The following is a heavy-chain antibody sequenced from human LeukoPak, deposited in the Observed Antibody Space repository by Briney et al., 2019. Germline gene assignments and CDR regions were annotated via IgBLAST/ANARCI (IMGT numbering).Heavy chain of an antibody. Sequence: PGGSLRLSCAASGFTFSSYGMHWVRQAPGKGLEWVAFIRYDGSNKYYADSVKGRFTISRDNSKNTLYLQMNSLRAEDTAVYYCAKTYQLLFEYYYTDVWGKGTTVTVSS. V-gene: IGHV3-30*02. D-gene: IGHD2-2*01. CDR2: IRYDGSNK. CDR3: AKTYQLLFEYYYTDV. J-gene: IGHJ6*03. CDR1: GFTFSSYG.